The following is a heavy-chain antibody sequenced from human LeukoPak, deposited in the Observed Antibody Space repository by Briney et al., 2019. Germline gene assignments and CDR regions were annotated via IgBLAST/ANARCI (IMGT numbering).Heavy chain of an antibody. V-gene: IGHV3-74*01. J-gene: IGHJ4*02. D-gene: IGHD6-6*01. Sequence: GGSLRLSCAASGFTFSWYWMDWVRQAPGKGLVWVSRINSDGTSTTYADSVKGRFTISRDNAKSTLYLQMSSLRAEDTAVYYSARDLRSSSPRFDYWGQGTLVTVSS. CDR3: ARDLRSSSPRFDY. CDR1: GFTFSWYW. CDR2: INSDGTST.